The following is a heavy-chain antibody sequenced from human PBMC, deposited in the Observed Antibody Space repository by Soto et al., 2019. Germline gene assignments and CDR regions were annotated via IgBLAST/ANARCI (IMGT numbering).Heavy chain of an antibody. V-gene: IGHV5-51*01. CDR3: ASTRSSSPTNYYYGMDV. CDR2: INPGDSDT. CDR1: GYTLTGYW. D-gene: IGHD6-13*01. Sequence: GESLKISCKGSGYTLTGYWIGWVRQMPGKGLEWMGIINPGDSDTRYSPSFQGQVTISVDKSIGTAYLRWSSLKASDTAIYYCASTRSSSPTNYYYGMDVWGQGTTVTVSS. J-gene: IGHJ6*02.